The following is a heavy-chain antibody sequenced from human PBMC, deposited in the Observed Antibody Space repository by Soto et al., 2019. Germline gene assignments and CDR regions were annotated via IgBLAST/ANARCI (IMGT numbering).Heavy chain of an antibody. J-gene: IGHJ6*02. CDR3: ARLGHDYSNSGMDV. CDR2: IDPSDSST. CDR1: GYTYTGYW. V-gene: IGHV5-10-1*01. D-gene: IGHD4-4*01. Sequence: WESLKISCKGSGYTYTGYWINWVRQMPGKGLEWMGKIDPSDSSTNYSPSYSPSFQGHVTISTDKSITTAYLQWSSLKASDTAIYYCARLGHDYSNSGMDVWGQGTTVTVSS.